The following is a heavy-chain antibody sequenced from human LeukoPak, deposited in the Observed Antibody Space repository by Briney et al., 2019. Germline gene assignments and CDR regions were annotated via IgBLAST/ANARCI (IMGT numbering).Heavy chain of an antibody. D-gene: IGHD3-10*01. CDR1: GFTFSNYA. V-gene: IGHV3-33*08. CDR3: ARDRKVRGVFNWFDP. J-gene: IGHJ5*02. CDR2: IWYDGSNK. Sequence: GGSLRLSCAASGFTFSNYAMSWVRQAPGKGLEWVAVIWYDGSNKYYADSVKGRFTISRDNSKNTLYLQMNSLRAEDTAVYYCARDRKVRGVFNWFDPWGQGTLVTVSS.